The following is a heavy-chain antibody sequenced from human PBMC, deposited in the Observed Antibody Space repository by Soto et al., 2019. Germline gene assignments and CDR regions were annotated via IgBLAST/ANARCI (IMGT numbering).Heavy chain of an antibody. Sequence: QVQLVESGGGVVQPGRSLRLSCAASGFTFSSYAMHWVRQAPGKGLEWVAVISYDGSNKYYADSVKGRFTISRDNSKNTLYLQMNSRRAEDTAVYYCARDPGYDSSGYYQDYWGQGTLVTVSS. CDR1: GFTFSSYA. D-gene: IGHD3-22*01. J-gene: IGHJ4*02. CDR3: ARDPGYDSSGYYQDY. CDR2: ISYDGSNK. V-gene: IGHV3-30-3*01.